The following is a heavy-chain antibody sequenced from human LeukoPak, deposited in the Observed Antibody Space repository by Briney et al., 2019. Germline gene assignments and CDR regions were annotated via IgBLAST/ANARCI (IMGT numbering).Heavy chain of an antibody. V-gene: IGHV4-59*01. CDR3: ARVRRVYDYVWGSYRAAYYFDY. CDR1: GGSISNYY. Sequence: SETLSLTCTVSGGSISNYYWSWIRQPPGKGLEWIGYIYYSESAKYNPSLKSRVTISVDTFKNQFSLKLSSVTAADTAVYYCARVRRVYDYVWGSYRAAYYFDYWGQGTLVTVSS. D-gene: IGHD3-16*02. CDR2: IYYSESA. J-gene: IGHJ4*02.